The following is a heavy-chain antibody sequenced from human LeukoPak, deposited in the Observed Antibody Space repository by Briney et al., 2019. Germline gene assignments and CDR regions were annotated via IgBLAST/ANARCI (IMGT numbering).Heavy chain of an antibody. V-gene: IGHV1-69*13. D-gene: IGHD6-13*01. CDR1: GGTFSSYA. CDR2: IIPIFGTA. J-gene: IGHJ4*02. CDR3: ARDLGIAAAGHAETPLYYFDC. Sequence: SVKVSCKASGGTFSSYAISWVRQAPGQGLEWMGGIIPIFGTANYAQKFQGRVTITADESTSTAYMELSSLRSEDTAVYYCARDLGIAAAGHAETPLYYFDCWGQGTLVIVSS.